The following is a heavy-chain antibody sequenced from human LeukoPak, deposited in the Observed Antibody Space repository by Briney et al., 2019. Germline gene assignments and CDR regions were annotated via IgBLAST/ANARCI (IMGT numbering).Heavy chain of an antibody. CDR2: IFPRDSDT. D-gene: IGHD2-2*02. CDR3: ARLPYTASSQNY. J-gene: IGHJ4*01. Sequence: KDGESLRIPCKGSGYSFDSYWIGWVRQMPGKGLEWVGIIFPRDSDTRYGPSFQDQVTISADKSSNTAYLQWNSLKASDTAMYYCARLPYTASSQNYWGLGTLVTVSS. V-gene: IGHV5-51*01. CDR1: GYSFDSYW.